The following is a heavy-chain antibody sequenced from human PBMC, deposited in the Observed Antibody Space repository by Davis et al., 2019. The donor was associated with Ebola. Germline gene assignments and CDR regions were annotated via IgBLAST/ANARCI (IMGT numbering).Heavy chain of an antibody. V-gene: IGHV4-30-4*07. Sequence: SETLSLTCAVSGGSISSGGYSWSWIRQPPGKGLEWIGYIYYSGSTYYNPSLKSRVTISVDTSKNQFSLKLSSVTAADTAVYYCARAENIVVVPAAPFNPHPPYYYYGMDVWGKGTTVTVSS. CDR1: GGSISSGGYS. CDR2: IYYSGST. J-gene: IGHJ6*04. CDR3: ARAENIVVVPAAPFNPHPPYYYYGMDV. D-gene: IGHD2-2*01.